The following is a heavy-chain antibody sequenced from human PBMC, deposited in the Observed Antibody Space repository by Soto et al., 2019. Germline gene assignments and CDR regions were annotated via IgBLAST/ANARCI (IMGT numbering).Heavy chain of an antibody. D-gene: IGHD3-3*01. V-gene: IGHV1-18*01. CDR2: ISAYNGNT. Sequence: GASVKVSCKASGYTFTSYGISWVRQAPGQGLEWMGWISAYNGNTNYTQKLQGRVTMTTDTSTSTAYMELRSLRSDDTAVYYCARTSGITTFGVVTPGPYYFDYWGQGTLVTVSS. CDR1: GYTFTSYG. J-gene: IGHJ4*02. CDR3: ARTSGITTFGVVTPGPYYFDY.